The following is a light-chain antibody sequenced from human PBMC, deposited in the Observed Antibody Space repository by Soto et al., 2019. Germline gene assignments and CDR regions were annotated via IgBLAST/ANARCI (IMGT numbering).Light chain of an antibody. J-gene: IGKJ4*01. CDR3: LHHNSFHLA. CDR1: QDIRND. Sequence: DIQMTQSPSSLSASVGDGVTITCRASQDIRNDLGWYQQKPGKAPTRLIYAASNLQSGVSSRFSGSGSGTEFTLTITSLQPDDFATYYFLHHNSFHLAFGGGTKVEIK. V-gene: IGKV1-17*01. CDR2: AAS.